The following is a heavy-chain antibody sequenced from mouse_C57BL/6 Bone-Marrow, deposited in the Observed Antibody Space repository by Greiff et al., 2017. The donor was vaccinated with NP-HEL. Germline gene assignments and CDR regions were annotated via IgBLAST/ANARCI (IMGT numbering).Heavy chain of an antibody. CDR3: ARLSKGAMDY. CDR2: IDPISGGT. CDR1: GYTFTSYW. Sequence: QVQLKQSGAELVKPGASVKLSCKASGYTFTSYWMHWVKQRPGRGLEWIGRIDPISGGTKYNEKFKSKATLTVDKPSSTAYMQLSSLTSEDSAVYYCARLSKGAMDYWGQGTSVTVSS. V-gene: IGHV1-72*01. J-gene: IGHJ4*01.